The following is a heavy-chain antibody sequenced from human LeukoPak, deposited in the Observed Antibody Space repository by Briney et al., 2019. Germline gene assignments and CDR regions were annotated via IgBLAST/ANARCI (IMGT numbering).Heavy chain of an antibody. D-gene: IGHD3-9*01. CDR2: IHYSGNT. V-gene: IGHV4-59*11. J-gene: IGHJ6*03. Sequence: SETLSLTCNVSGDSIRSHSWSWIRQPPGKVPEWIGYIHYSGNTRYNSSLKSRVLVSVDTSKNTLSLRLNSVSPADTALYFCARAHTYYDVLTGYQYYMDVWGKGTTVTVSS. CDR1: GDSIRSHS. CDR3: ARAHTYYDVLTGYQYYMDV.